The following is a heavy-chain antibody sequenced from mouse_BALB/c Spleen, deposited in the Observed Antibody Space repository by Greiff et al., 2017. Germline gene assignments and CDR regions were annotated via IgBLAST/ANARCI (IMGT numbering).Heavy chain of an antibody. V-gene: IGHV14-3*02. CDR1: GFNIKDTY. Sequence: EVKLMESGAELVKPGASVKLSCTASGFNIKDTYMHWVKQRPEQGLEWIGRIDPANGNTKYDPKFQGKATITADTSSNTAYLQLSSLTSEDTAVYYCARVDLRLDYWGQGTSVTVSS. J-gene: IGHJ4*01. D-gene: IGHD2-12*01. CDR3: ARVDLRLDY. CDR2: IDPANGNT.